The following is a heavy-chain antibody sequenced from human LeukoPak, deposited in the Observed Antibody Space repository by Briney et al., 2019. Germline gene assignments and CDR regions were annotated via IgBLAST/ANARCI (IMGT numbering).Heavy chain of an antibody. V-gene: IGHV4-61*01. J-gene: IGHJ4*02. Sequence: SSETLSLTCTVSGGSVSSGPYYWSWIRQPPGKGLEWIGYISYSGGPYYNPSLKSRVTTSVDTSKNQFSLKLSSVTAADTAVYYCARAVPYYYDSSGYTFDYWGQGTLVTVSS. CDR2: ISYSGGP. D-gene: IGHD3-22*01. CDR3: ARAVPYYYDSSGYTFDY. CDR1: GGSVSSGPYY.